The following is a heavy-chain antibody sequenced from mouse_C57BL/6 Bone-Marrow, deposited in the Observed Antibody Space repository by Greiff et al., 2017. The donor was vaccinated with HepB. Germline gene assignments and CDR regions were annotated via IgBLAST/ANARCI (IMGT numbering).Heavy chain of an antibody. CDR1: SYTCTSYW. CDR3: AIRPTYFDY. CDR2: IYPSDSET. V-gene: IGHV1-61*01. J-gene: IGHJ2*01. Sequence: QVQMKQNEDYPDRHEYPVNMAGKASSYTCTSYWMDWVKQRPGQGLEWIGNIYPSDSETHYNQKFKDKATLTVAKSSSTAYMQLSSLTSEDSAVYYCAIRPTYFDYWGQGTTLTVSS.